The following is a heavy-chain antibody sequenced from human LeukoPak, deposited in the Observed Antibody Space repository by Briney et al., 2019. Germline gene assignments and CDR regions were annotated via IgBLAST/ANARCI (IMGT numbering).Heavy chain of an antibody. V-gene: IGHV3-53*01. D-gene: IGHD3-3*01. J-gene: IGHJ4*02. Sequence: GGSLRLSCAASGFTVSSNYMSWVRQAPGKGLEWVSVIYSGGSTYYADSVKGRFTISRDNSKNTLYLQMNSLRAEDTAVYYCARGPKEWLSLYYFDYWGQGTLVTVSS. CDR2: IYSGGST. CDR1: GFTVSSNY. CDR3: ARGPKEWLSLYYFDY.